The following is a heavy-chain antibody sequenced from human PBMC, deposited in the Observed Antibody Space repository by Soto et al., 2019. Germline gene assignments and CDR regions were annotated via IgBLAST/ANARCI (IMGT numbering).Heavy chain of an antibody. CDR1: GFTFSSYS. Sequence: GGSLRLSCAASGFTFSSYSMNWVRQAPGKGLEWVSSISSSSSYIYYADSVKGQFTISRDNANNSLYLQMNSLRAEDTAVSYCARGRRQQLVGVDYWGQGTLVTVSS. CDR2: ISSSSSYI. CDR3: ARGRRQQLVGVDY. J-gene: IGHJ4*02. V-gene: IGHV3-21*01. D-gene: IGHD6-13*01.